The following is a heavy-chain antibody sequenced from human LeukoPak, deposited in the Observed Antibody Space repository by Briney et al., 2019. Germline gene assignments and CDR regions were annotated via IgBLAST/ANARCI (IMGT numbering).Heavy chain of an antibody. CDR3: ARHDQNYYYGSGSYPFDI. D-gene: IGHD3-10*01. V-gene: IGHV4-59*08. J-gene: IGHJ3*02. Sequence: PSETLSLTCTVSGGSLSSYYWSWIRQPPGKGLEWIGYIYYSGSTNYNPSLKSRVTISVDTSKNQFSLKLSSVTAADTAVYYCARHDQNYYYGSGSYPFDIWGQGTMVTVSS. CDR1: GGSLSSYY. CDR2: IYYSGST.